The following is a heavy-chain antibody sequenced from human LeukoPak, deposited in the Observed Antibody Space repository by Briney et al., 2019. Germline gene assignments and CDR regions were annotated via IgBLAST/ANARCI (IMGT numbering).Heavy chain of an antibody. CDR2: IRWNSGSI. D-gene: IGHD1-26*01. CDR3: AKDTWGLPYYYFDY. Sequence: QSGRSLRLSCAASGFTFDDYAMHWVRQAPGKGLEWVSGIRWNSGSIGYADSVKGRFTISRDNAKNSLYLQMNSLRAEDTALYYCAKDTWGLPYYYFDYWGQGTLVTVSS. CDR1: GFTFDDYA. V-gene: IGHV3-9*01. J-gene: IGHJ4*02.